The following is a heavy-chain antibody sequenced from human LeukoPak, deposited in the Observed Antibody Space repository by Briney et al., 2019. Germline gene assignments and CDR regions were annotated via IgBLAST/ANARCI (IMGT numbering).Heavy chain of an antibody. CDR2: ISGSGGST. J-gene: IGHJ1*01. Sequence: GGSLRLPCAASGFTFSSYGMSWVRQAPGKGLEWVSAISGSGGSTDYADSVKGRFTISRDNSKNTLYLQMNSLRAEDTAIYYCAIFQISTSWPEYFQHWGQGTLVTVSS. CDR1: GFTFSSYG. CDR3: AIFQISTSWPEYFQH. D-gene: IGHD6-13*01. V-gene: IGHV3-23*01.